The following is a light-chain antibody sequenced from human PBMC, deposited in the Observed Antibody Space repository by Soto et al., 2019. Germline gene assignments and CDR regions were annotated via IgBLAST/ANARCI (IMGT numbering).Light chain of an antibody. CDR3: CLHVGGRTYV. Sequence: QSALTQPASVSGSPGQSITISCTGTVGLVSWYQQHPGKVPKLIIYDDTERPSGVSSRFSGSKSGNTASLTISGLQTEDEADYYCCLHVGGRTYVFGTGTKVTVL. J-gene: IGLJ1*01. CDR1: VGL. CDR2: DDT. V-gene: IGLV2-23*01.